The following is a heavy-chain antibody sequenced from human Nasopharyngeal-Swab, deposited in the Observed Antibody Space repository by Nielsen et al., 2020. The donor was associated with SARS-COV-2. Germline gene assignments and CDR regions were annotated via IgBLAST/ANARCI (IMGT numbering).Heavy chain of an antibody. D-gene: IGHD1-14*01. Sequence: GESLKISCAASGFSFSTHAMTWIRQAPGKGLEWVSSLGVGGGPTYYADSVKGRFTISRDNSKSTLYLQMNSLRPEDTAVYYCAREGITIPGGAFDIWGQGTMVTVSS. V-gene: IGHV3-23*01. J-gene: IGHJ3*02. CDR1: GFSFSTHA. CDR3: AREGITIPGGAFDI. CDR2: LGVGGGPT.